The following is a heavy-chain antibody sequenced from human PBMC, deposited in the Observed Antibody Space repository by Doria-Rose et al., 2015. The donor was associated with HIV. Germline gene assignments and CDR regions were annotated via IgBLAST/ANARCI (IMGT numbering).Heavy chain of an antibody. CDR3: AKAPIIGPKYYFYMDV. V-gene: IGHV3-9*01. CDR2: ISWDSGAK. CDR1: GFSFESYA. D-gene: IGHD3-3*01. Sequence: VQLVESGGGLVQPGRSLRLSCVGSGFSFESYAMHWVRLATGKGLERVAGISWDSGAKGNADSVDGRFTISRDNAKKSVYLEMRSLRPEDTAFYYCAKAPIIGPKYYFYMDVWGKGTSVTVSS. J-gene: IGHJ6*03.